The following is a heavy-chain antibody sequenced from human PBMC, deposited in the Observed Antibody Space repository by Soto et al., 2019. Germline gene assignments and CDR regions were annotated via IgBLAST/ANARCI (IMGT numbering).Heavy chain of an antibody. CDR1: GGSISSYY. D-gene: IGHD6-19*01. CDR2: IHHSGNT. J-gene: IGHJ4*02. CDR3: ARSFGWYAIDQ. V-gene: IGHV4-59*12. Sequence: SETLSLTCTVSGGSISSYYWSWIRQPPGKGLEWIGEIHHSGNTNSNPSLKSRVTMSVDKSKNQFSLNLNSLTAADTAVYYCARSFGWYAIDQWSQGTLVTVS.